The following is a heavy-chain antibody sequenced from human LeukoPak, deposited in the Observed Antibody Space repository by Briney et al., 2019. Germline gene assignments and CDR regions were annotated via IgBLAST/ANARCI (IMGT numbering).Heavy chain of an antibody. V-gene: IGHV3-74*01. D-gene: IGHD3-22*01. CDR3: ARGMTNYYDSSAQVDAFDI. CDR2: INSDGSST. J-gene: IGHJ3*02. Sequence: GGSLRLSCAASGFTFSSYWMHWVRQAPGKGLVWVSRINSDGSSTSYADSVKGRFTISRDNAKNTLYLQMNSLRAEDTAVYYCARGMTNYYDSSAQVDAFDIWGQGTMVTVSS. CDR1: GFTFSSYW.